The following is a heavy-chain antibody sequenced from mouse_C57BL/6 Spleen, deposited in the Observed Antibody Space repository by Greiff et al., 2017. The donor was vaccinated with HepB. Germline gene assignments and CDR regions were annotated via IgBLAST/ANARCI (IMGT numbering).Heavy chain of an antibody. V-gene: IGHV1-81*01. Sequence: LQESGAELARPGASVKLSCKASGYTFTSYGISWVKQRTGQGLEWIGEIYPRSGNTYYNEKFKGKATLTADKSSSTAYMELRSLTSEDSAVYFCARGGTYAMDYWGQGTSVTVSS. J-gene: IGHJ4*01. CDR2: IYPRSGNT. CDR1: GYTFTSYG. CDR3: ARGGTYAMDY.